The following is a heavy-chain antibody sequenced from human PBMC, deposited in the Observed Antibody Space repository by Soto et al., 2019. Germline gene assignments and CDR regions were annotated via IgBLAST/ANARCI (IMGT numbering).Heavy chain of an antibody. CDR2: ISYDGSNK. V-gene: IGHV3-30*04. J-gene: IGHJ4*02. Sequence: GGSLRLSCAASGFTFSSYAMHWVRQAPGKELEWVAVISYDGSNKYYADSVKGRFTISRDNSKNTLYLQMNSLRAEDTAVYYCARAGYSGYDYYFDYWGQGTLVTVSS. CDR1: GFTFSSYA. D-gene: IGHD5-12*01. CDR3: ARAGYSGYDYYFDY.